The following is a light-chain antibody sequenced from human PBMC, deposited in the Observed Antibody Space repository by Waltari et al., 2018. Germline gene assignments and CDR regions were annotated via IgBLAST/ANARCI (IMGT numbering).Light chain of an antibody. CDR3: QHYVSLPVT. V-gene: IGKV3-20*01. J-gene: IGKJ1*01. Sequence: EIVLTPSPGTLSLSPGDRATLSCRASQSVSRALAWYQQNPGQAPRLLIYGASNRATGIPDRFSGSGSGTDFSLIISRLEPEDFAVYYCQHYVSLPVTFGQGTKVEIK. CDR1: QSVSRA. CDR2: GAS.